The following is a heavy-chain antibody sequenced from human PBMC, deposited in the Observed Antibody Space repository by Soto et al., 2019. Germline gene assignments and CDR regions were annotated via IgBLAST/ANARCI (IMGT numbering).Heavy chain of an antibody. CDR3: ARAKGYNDFWSDMRSNWFDP. J-gene: IGHJ5*02. CDR2: IYYSGST. V-gene: IGHV4-31*03. D-gene: IGHD3-3*01. CDR1: GGSISSGGYY. Sequence: TVSLTCTVSGGSISSGGYYWSWIRQHPGKGLEWIGYIYYSGSTYYNPSLKSRVTISVDTSKNQFSLKPSSVTAADTAVYYCARAKGYNDFWSDMRSNWFDPSGQGTLVTGSS.